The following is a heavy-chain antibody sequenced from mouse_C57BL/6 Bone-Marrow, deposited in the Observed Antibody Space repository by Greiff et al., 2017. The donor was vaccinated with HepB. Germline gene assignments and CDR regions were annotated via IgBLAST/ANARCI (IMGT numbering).Heavy chain of an antibody. CDR1: GYTFTSYW. CDR2: IDPSDSYT. J-gene: IGHJ2*01. Sequence: QVQLKQPGAELVMPGASVKLSCKASGYTFTSYWMHWVKQRPGQGLEWIGEIDPSDSYTNYNQKFKGKSTLTVDKSSSTAYMQLSSLTSEDSAVYYCAKDVYYGYWGQGTTLTVSS. D-gene: IGHD2-3*01. V-gene: IGHV1-69*01. CDR3: AKDVYYGY.